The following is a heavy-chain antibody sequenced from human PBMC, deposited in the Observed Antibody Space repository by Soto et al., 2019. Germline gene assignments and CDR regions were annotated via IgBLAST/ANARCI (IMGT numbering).Heavy chain of an antibody. CDR3: AHLYSSGWYGGDFDY. CDR2: IYWNDDK. J-gene: IGHJ4*02. V-gene: IGHV2-5*01. CDR1: GFSLSTSGVG. D-gene: IGHD6-19*01. Sequence: QITLKESGPTLVKPTQTLTLTCTFSGFSLSTSGVGVGWIRQPPGKALEWLALIYWNDDKRYSASLKSRLTITKDTSKNQVVLTMTNMDPVHTATYYCAHLYSSGWYGGDFDYWGQGTLVTVSS.